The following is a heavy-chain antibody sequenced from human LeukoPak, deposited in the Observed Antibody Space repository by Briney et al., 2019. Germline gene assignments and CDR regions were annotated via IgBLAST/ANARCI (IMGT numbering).Heavy chain of an antibody. Sequence: GGSLRLSCTVSGFTVSSNSMSWVRQAPGKGLEWVSFIYSGGNTHYSDSVKGRFTISRDNSKNTLYLQMNSLRAEDTAVYYCAKDLSVVAATKGPDYWGQGTLVTVSS. V-gene: IGHV3-53*01. CDR1: GFTVSSNS. CDR3: AKDLSVVAATKGPDY. J-gene: IGHJ4*02. CDR2: IYSGGNT. D-gene: IGHD2-15*01.